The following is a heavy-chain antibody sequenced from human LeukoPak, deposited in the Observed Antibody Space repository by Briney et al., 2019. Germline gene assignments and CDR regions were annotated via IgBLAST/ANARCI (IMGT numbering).Heavy chain of an antibody. Sequence: SGGSLRLSCAASGFTFSSYAMHWVCQAPGKWLEWVAVISNDGKNKYYVDSVKGRFTISRDNSKNTLYLQMNSLRAEDTAVYYCARGVYSSSWYCNCWGQGTLVTVSS. CDR3: ARGVYSSSWYCNC. V-gene: IGHV3-30*04. CDR2: ISNDGKNK. CDR1: GFTFSSYA. J-gene: IGHJ4*02. D-gene: IGHD6-13*01.